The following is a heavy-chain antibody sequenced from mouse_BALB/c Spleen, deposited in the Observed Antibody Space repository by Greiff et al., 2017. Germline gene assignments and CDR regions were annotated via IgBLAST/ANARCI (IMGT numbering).Heavy chain of an antibody. CDR2: ISSGGST. J-gene: IGHJ4*01. Sequence: EVKLMESGGGLVKPGGSLKLSCAASGFTFSSYAMSWVRQTPEKRLEWVASISSGGSTDYPDSVKGRFTISRDNARNILYLQMSSLRSEDTAMYYGARGGIITTVVADYAMDYWGQGTSVTVSS. CDR1: GFTFSSYA. CDR3: ARGGIITTVVADYAMDY. D-gene: IGHD1-1*01. V-gene: IGHV5-6-5*01.